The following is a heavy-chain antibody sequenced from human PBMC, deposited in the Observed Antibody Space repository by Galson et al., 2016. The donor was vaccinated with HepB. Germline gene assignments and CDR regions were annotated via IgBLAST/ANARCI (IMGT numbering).Heavy chain of an antibody. V-gene: IGHV5-51*01. D-gene: IGHD6-19*01. CDR3: ATLIEAVGHDYYNGVDV. J-gene: IGHJ6*02. CDR1: GYSFTSYW. Sequence: QSGAEVKKPGESLKISCKGSGYSFTSYWIGWVRQMSGKGLEWMGIIYPGDSDTRYSPSLQGQVTISADKSISTAYLQWSSLKASDTAMYYCATLIEAVGHDYYNGVDVWGQGTTVTVSS. CDR2: IYPGDSDT.